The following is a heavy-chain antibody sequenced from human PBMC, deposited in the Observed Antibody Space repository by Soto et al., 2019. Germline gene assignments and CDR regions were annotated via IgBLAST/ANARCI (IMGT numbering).Heavy chain of an antibody. J-gene: IGHJ3*02. CDR3: ARDQSDSRGWYQAFDI. CDR1: GGSINGYY. D-gene: IGHD6-19*01. V-gene: IGHV4-59*01. Sequence: QVQLQESGPGLVKPSENLSLTCTVSGGSINGYYWSWIRQPPGKGPEWIGFIYYSGRTNYNPSLKSRVTISVDTSKNQFSLKLSSVTAADTAVYYCARDQSDSRGWYQAFDIWGQGTMVTVSS. CDR2: IYYSGRT.